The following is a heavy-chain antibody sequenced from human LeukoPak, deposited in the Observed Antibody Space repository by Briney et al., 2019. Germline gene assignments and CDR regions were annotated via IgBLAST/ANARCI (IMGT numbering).Heavy chain of an antibody. CDR1: GHSIRSYG. J-gene: IGHJ3*02. V-gene: IGHV1-18*01. CDR2: VNNNIVNT. D-gene: IGHD3-16*01. CDR3: ARDLKIRGRPGTFEI. Sequence: ASVKVSCKASGHSIRSYGISWVRQTPGQGLEWMGWVNNNIVNTNNGKKFQGRVTVTTDTSTSTAYMELRSLRFDDTAVYYCARDLKIRGRPGTFEIWGQGTTVIVSP.